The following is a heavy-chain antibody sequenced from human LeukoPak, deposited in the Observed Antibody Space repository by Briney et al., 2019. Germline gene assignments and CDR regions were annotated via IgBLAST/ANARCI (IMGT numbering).Heavy chain of an antibody. CDR3: AKGAHVIAAAGMDAFDI. CDR1: GFTFSSYG. V-gene: IGHV3-33*06. D-gene: IGHD6-13*01. Sequence: GGSLRLSCAASGFTFSSYGVHWVRQAPGKGLEWVADIWYDGSNKYYADSVKGRFTISRDNSKNTLYLQMNSLRAEDTAVYYCAKGAHVIAAAGMDAFDIWGQGTMVTVSS. J-gene: IGHJ3*02. CDR2: IWYDGSNK.